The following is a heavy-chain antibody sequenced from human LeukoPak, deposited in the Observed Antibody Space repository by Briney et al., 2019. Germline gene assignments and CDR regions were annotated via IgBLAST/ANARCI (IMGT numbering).Heavy chain of an antibody. J-gene: IGHJ6*02. CDR1: GGSISSGGYY. V-gene: IGHV4-30-2*01. CDR3: ARGLGRSYSNYYYGMDV. CDR2: IYHSGST. D-gene: IGHD1-26*01. Sequence: SGTLSLTCTVSGGSISSGGYYWSWIRQPPGKGLEWIGYIYHSGSTYYNPSLKSRVTISVDTSKNQFSLKLSSVTAADTAVYYCARGLGRSYSNYYYGMDVWGQGTTVTVSS.